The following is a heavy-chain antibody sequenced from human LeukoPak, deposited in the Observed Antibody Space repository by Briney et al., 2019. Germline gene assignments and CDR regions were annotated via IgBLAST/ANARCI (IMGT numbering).Heavy chain of an antibody. J-gene: IGHJ4*02. Sequence: SVKVSCKASGGTFSSYAISWVRQAPGQGLEWMGGIIPIFGTANYAQKFQGRVTITADKSTSTAYMELSSLRSEDTAVYYCARSSTVTTRPFDYWGQGTLVTVSS. CDR1: GGTFSSYA. D-gene: IGHD4-17*01. V-gene: IGHV1-69*06. CDR2: IIPIFGTA. CDR3: ARSSTVTTRPFDY.